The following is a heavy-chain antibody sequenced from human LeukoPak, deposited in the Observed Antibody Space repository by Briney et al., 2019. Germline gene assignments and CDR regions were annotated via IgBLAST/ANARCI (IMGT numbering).Heavy chain of an antibody. CDR2: IKSKTDGGTT. CDR1: GFTFSNAW. CDR3: TTGPYDYGSGTYYH. D-gene: IGHD3-10*01. J-gene: IGHJ4*02. V-gene: IGHV3-15*01. Sequence: GGSLRLSCAASGFTFSNAWMSWVRQAPGKGLEWVGRIKSKTDGGTTDYAAPVKGRSTISRDDSKNTLYVQMNSLKTEDTAMYYCTTGPYDYGSGTYYHWGQGTLVTVSS.